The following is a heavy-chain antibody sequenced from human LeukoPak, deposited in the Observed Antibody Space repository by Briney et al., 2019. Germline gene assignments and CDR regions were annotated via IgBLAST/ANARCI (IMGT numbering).Heavy chain of an antibody. CDR3: TKGGYNYGYFDY. D-gene: IGHD5-24*01. CDR2: ISRDGGST. V-gene: IGHV3-43*01. CDR1: GFTFDDYT. J-gene: IGHJ4*02. Sequence: PGGSLRLSCAASGFTFDDYTLYWVRQAPGKGLEWVSLISRDGGSTYYADSVKGRFTISRDNSINSLYLQMNSLRTEDTALYYCTKGGYNYGYFDYWGQGTLVTVSS.